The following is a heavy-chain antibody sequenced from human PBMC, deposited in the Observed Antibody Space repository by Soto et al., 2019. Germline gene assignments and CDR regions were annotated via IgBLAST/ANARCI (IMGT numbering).Heavy chain of an antibody. Sequence: GGSLRLSCTALTGYAMSWVRRGPGQGLEWISTISPTGNTHYADSVEGRFTISRDDSKNTFYLQMNNLRADDTGVYYCAKDPSTGHADLWGQGTLGTVSS. CDR3: AKDPSTGHADL. J-gene: IGHJ5*02. V-gene: IGHV3-23*01. D-gene: IGHD3-9*01. CDR1: TGYA. CDR2: ISPTGNT.